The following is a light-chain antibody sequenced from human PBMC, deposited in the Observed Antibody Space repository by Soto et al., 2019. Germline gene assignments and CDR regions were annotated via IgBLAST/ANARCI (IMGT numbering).Light chain of an antibody. CDR3: KSYAGSNTYV. J-gene: IGLJ1*01. CDR2: EVV. CDR1: KNDIGVYDF. V-gene: IGLV2-8*01. Sequence: QSVLTQPPSASGSPGQSVTISCTGTKNDIGVYDFVSWYQHHPGKAPRLIIYEVVQRPSGVPDRFSGSKSGNTASLTVSGLQAADEADYFCKSYAGSNTYVFVSGTKFT.